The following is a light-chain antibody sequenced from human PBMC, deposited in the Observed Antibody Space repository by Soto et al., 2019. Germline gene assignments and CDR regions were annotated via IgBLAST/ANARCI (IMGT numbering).Light chain of an antibody. V-gene: IGKV3-20*01. CDR3: QQYKSYPWT. CDR2: GAS. Sequence: IVLTHSPGTLSLSPGERATLSCRASQSVXSSDSAWYQQKLGQAPRLRXYGASRRATGVPDRLSGSGSGTEFTLTISSLQPDDFANYYCQQYKSYPWTFGQGTKVDIK. J-gene: IGKJ1*01. CDR1: QSVXSSD.